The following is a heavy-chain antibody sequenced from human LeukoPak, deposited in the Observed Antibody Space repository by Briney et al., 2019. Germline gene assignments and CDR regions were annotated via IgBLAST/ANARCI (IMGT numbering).Heavy chain of an antibody. Sequence: PSETLSLTCVVYGGSFSGYYWSWIRQSPGKGLEWIGEINHRGSTNYNPSLKRRVTISLDTSKNQFSLKLSSVTAADTAVYYCARVTSGWYENWGQGTLVTVSS. CDR2: INHRGST. CDR1: GGSFSGYY. V-gene: IGHV4-34*01. D-gene: IGHD6-19*01. J-gene: IGHJ4*02. CDR3: ARVTSGWYEN.